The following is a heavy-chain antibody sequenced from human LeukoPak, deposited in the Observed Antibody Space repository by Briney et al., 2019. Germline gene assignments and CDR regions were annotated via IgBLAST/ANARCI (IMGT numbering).Heavy chain of an antibody. J-gene: IGHJ6*02. CDR2: IGSSSSYI. CDR1: GFTFSSYS. CDR3: ARGYGSGVYYYYGMDV. D-gene: IGHD3-10*01. V-gene: IGHV3-21*01. Sequence: KTGGSLRLSCAASGFTFSSYSMNWVRQAPGKGLEWVSSIGSSSSYIYYADSVKGRFTISRDNAKNSLYLQMNSLRAEDTAVYYCARGYGSGVYYYYGMDVWGQGTTVTVSS.